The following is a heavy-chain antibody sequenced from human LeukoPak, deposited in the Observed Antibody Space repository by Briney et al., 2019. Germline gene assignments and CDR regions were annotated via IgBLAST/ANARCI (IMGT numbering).Heavy chain of an antibody. V-gene: IGHV4-31*03. CDR2: IYYSGST. CDR1: GGSISSGGYY. Sequence: PSETLSLTCTVSGGSISSGGYYWSWIRQHPEKGLEWIGYIYYSGSTYYNPSLKSRVTISVDTSKNQFSLKLSSATAADTAVYYCARAHYDFWSGYYPGNWFDPWGQGTLVTVSS. J-gene: IGHJ5*02. D-gene: IGHD3-3*01. CDR3: ARAHYDFWSGYYPGNWFDP.